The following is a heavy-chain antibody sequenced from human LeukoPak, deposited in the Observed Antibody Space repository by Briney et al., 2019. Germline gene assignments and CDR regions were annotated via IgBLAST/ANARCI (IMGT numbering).Heavy chain of an antibody. D-gene: IGHD6-6*01. Sequence: GGSLRLSCAASGFTFSSYAMNWVRQAPGKGLEWVSGMSNSGGSTYYADSVKGRFTISRDNSKDTLYLQMNSLRAEDTAVYYCAKETSSSFDYWGQGTLVTVSS. CDR2: MSNSGGST. CDR1: GFTFSSYA. CDR3: AKETSSSFDY. V-gene: IGHV3-23*01. J-gene: IGHJ4*02.